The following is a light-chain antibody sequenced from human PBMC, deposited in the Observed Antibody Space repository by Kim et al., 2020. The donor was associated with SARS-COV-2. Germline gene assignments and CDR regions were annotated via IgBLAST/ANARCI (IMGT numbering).Light chain of an antibody. V-gene: IGKV3-20*01. CDR2: GAS. CDR1: QSVNNNY. Sequence: SPGERATLSCRASQSVNNNYLAWYQQKPGQAPRILIYGASSRATGIGDRFSGSGSGTDFTLTISRLEPDDFAVYYCQQYGRSPPFTFGQETKVEI. J-gene: IGKJ2*01. CDR3: QQYGRSPPFT.